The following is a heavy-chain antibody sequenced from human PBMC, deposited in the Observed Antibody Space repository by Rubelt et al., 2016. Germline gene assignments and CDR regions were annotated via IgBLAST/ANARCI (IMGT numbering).Heavy chain of an antibody. CDR2: IYYTGSA. J-gene: IGHJ4*02. CDR3: AGGQAPKLDFERSGYDC. Sequence: QLQLQESGPGLVKPSETLSLTCTVSGASISSSPYYWGWIRQPPGKGLEWIGNIYYTGSAYYNPSLKSRVTISVDTSENQFTRQLSSVTAADTAVYYCAGGQAPKLDFERSGYDCWGQGTLVSVSS. V-gene: IGHV4-39*07. D-gene: IGHD3-22*01. CDR1: GASISSSPYY.